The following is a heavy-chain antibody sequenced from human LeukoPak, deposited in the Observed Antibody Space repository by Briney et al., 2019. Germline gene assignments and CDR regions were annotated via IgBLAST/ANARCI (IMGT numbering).Heavy chain of an antibody. D-gene: IGHD6-13*01. CDR3: AREGGLAAGRVNWFDP. Sequence: SETLSLTCAVSGGSISSGGYSWSWIRQPPGKGLEWIGYIYHSGSTYYNPSLKSRVTISVDRSKNQFSLKLSSVTAADTAVYYCAREGGLAAGRVNWFDPWGQGTLVTVSS. V-gene: IGHV4-30-2*01. CDR1: GGSISSGGYS. CDR2: IYHSGST. J-gene: IGHJ5*02.